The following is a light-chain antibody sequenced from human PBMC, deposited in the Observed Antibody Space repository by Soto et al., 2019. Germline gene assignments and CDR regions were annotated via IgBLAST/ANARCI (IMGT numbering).Light chain of an antibody. Sequence: QSVLTQPPSASGSPGQSVTISCTGTSNDVGNYNYVSWYQQHPGKAPKVLISEVSKRPSGVPDRFSGSKSGTMASLTVSGLQAEDEADYYCSSYSGTNNLLIFGGGTKVTVL. CDR3: SSYSGTNNLLI. CDR2: EVS. J-gene: IGLJ2*01. V-gene: IGLV2-8*01. CDR1: SNDVGNYNY.